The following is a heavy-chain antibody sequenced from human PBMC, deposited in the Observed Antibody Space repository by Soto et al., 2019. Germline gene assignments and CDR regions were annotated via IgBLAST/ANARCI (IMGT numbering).Heavy chain of an antibody. CDR2: INSDGSTT. D-gene: IGHD4-17*01. CDR3: ARSAYGDYFYYYYMVV. Sequence: EVQLVESGGGLVQPGGSQRLSCAASGFTFSSYWMHWVRQAPGKGLVWVSRINSDGSTTNYADSVKGRFTISRDIAKNTLYLQMNSLRAEDTAVYYCARSAYGDYFYYYYMVVWGKGTTVTVSS. CDR1: GFTFSSYW. J-gene: IGHJ6*03. V-gene: IGHV3-74*01.